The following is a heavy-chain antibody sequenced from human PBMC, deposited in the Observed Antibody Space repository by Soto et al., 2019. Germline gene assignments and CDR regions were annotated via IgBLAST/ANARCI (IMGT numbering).Heavy chain of an antibody. CDR3: ARVPGP. CDR2: IYHSGST. CDR1: GGSISSGGYS. D-gene: IGHD3-10*01. J-gene: IGHJ5*02. Sequence: SETLSLTCAVSGGSISSGGYSWSWIRQPPGKGLEWIGYIYHSGSTYYNPSLKSRVTISVDRSKNQFSLKLRSVTAADTAVYYCARVPGPWGQGTLVTVS. V-gene: IGHV4-30-2*01.